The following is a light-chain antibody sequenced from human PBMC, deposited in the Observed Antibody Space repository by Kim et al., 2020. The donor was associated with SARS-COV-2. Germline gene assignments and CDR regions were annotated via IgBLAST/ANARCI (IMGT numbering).Light chain of an antibody. CDR1: QIIDTY. Sequence: EIQMTQSPSTLSASVGDRVTITCRASQIIDTYLAWYQQKPGKAPNLLIYQASSLHIGVPSRFSGSGSGAEFTLTISNLQPDDFATYYCQQYIRFPYTFGQGTKLEI. V-gene: IGKV1-5*03. CDR2: QAS. J-gene: IGKJ2*01. CDR3: QQYIRFPYT.